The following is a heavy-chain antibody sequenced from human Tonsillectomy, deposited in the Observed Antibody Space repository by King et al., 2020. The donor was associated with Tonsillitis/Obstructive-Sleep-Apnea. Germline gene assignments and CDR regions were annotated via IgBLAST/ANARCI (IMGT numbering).Heavy chain of an antibody. CDR2: INHSGST. J-gene: IGHJ6*02. Sequence: VQLQQWGAGLLKPSETLSLTCTVYGGSFSGYYWSWVRQPPGKGLEWIGEINHSGSTNYNPSLKSRVTISVDTSKNQFSLKLSSVTAADTAVYYCVAYYYYYGMDVWGQGAPVTVSS. CDR1: GGSFSGYY. CDR3: VAYYYYYGMDV. V-gene: IGHV4-34*01.